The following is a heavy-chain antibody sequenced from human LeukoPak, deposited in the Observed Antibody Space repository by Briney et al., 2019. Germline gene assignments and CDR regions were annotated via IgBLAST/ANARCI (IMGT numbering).Heavy chain of an antibody. Sequence: GGSLRLSCAASGFTFSSYWMSWVRQAPGKGLEWVAVISYDGSNKYYADSVKGRFTISRDNSKNTLYLQMNSLRAEDTAVYYCASTRWDYGDYVAGVDYWGQGTLVTVSS. CDR3: ASTRWDYGDYVAGVDY. CDR2: ISYDGSNK. V-gene: IGHV3-30*03. D-gene: IGHD4-17*01. J-gene: IGHJ4*02. CDR1: GFTFSSYW.